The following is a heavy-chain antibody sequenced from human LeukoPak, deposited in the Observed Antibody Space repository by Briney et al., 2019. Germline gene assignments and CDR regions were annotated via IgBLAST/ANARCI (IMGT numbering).Heavy chain of an antibody. J-gene: IGHJ5*02. CDR1: GFTFSSYW. CDR2: INSDGSST. D-gene: IGHD6-6*01. V-gene: IGHV3-74*01. CDR3: ARDRLPWSIAASFDP. Sequence: GGSLRLSCAASGFTFSSYWMHWVRQAPGKGLVWVSRINSDGSSTSYADSVRGRFTISRDNAKNTLYLQMNSLRAEDTAVYYCARDRLPWSIAASFDPWGQGTLVTVSS.